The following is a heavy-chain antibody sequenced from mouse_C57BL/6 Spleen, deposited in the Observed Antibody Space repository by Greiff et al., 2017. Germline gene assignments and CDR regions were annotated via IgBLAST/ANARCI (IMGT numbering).Heavy chain of an antibody. J-gene: IGHJ2*01. V-gene: IGHV5-4*03. CDR3: AKSHYGKRGYYFDY. Sequence: EVNVVESGGGLVKPGGSLKLSCAASGFTFSSYAMSWVRQTPEKRLEWVATISDGGSYTYYPDNVKGRFTISRNNAKNNLYLHMSHLKSEDTAMYYVAKSHYGKRGYYFDYWGQGTTRTVSS. D-gene: IGHD2-1*01. CDR2: ISDGGSYT. CDR1: GFTFSSYA.